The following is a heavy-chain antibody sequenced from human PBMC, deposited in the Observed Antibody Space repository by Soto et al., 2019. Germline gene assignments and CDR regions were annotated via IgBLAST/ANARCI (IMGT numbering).Heavy chain of an antibody. J-gene: IGHJ4*02. CDR1: GFTFSLYG. D-gene: IGHD5-12*01. CDR2: MSNDGTTK. CDR3: ARVRRVATIPPDY. V-gene: IGHV3-30*03. Sequence: GGALRLSCAASGFTFSLYGMHWVRQAPGKGLEWVSGMSNDGTTKYYADSVKGRFTTYRDNSKNTLYLQMNSLRPEDTAVYFCARVRRVATIPPDYWGQGTLVTVSS.